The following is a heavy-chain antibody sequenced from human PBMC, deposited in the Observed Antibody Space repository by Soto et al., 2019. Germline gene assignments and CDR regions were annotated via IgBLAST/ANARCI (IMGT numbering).Heavy chain of an antibody. V-gene: IGHV4-31*01. CDR1: GGSISSGGYY. Sequence: QVQLQESGPGLVKPSQTLSLTCTVSGGSISSGGYYWSWIRQHPGKGLEWIGYIYYSGSTYYNPSLKRQLTITVSTSKNQFALKLTSVTAADTAVYYCARSVFSWGQGTLVTVSS. CDR3: ARSVFS. D-gene: IGHD3-10*02. CDR2: IYYSGST. J-gene: IGHJ5*02.